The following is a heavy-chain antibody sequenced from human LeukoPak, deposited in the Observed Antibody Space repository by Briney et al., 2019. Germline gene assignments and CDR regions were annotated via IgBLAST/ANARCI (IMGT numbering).Heavy chain of an antibody. D-gene: IGHD3-3*01. CDR1: GYTFTGYY. J-gene: IGHJ3*02. CDR3: ARRPRYYDFWSGSEPDDAFDI. V-gene: IGHV1-2*02. CDR2: INPTSGGT. Sequence: ASVKVSCKASGYTFTGYYMHWVRQAPGQGLEWMGWINPTSGGTNYAQKFQGRVTMTRDTSISTAYMELSRLRSDDTAVYYCARRPRYYDFWSGSEPDDAFDIWGQGTMVTVSS.